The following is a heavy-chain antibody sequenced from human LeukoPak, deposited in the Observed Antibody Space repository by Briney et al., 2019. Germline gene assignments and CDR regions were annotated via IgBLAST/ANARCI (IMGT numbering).Heavy chain of an antibody. CDR3: AKPTYYYDSSGYYRPIYYFDY. V-gene: IGHV3-33*06. D-gene: IGHD3-22*01. CDR1: GFTFSSYG. Sequence: GGSLRLSCAASGFTFSSYGMHWVRQAPGKGLEWVAVIWYDGSNKYYADSVKGRFTISRDNSKNTLYLQMNSLRAEDTAVYYCAKPTYYYDSSGYYRPIYYFDYWGQGTLVTVSS. CDR2: IWYDGSNK. J-gene: IGHJ4*02.